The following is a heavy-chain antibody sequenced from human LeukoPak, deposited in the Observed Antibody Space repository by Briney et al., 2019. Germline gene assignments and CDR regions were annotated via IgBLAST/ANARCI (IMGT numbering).Heavy chain of an antibody. CDR3: ARRYLKGRFDY. CDR1: GGSISSNDYY. D-gene: IGHD1-1*01. J-gene: IGHJ4*02. Sequence: PSETLSLTCTVSGGSISSNDYYWGWIRQPPGKGLEWIGEINHSGSTNYNPSLKSRVTISVDTSKNQFSLKLSSVTAADTAVYYCARRYLKGRFDYWGQGTLVTVSS. V-gene: IGHV4-39*07. CDR2: INHSGST.